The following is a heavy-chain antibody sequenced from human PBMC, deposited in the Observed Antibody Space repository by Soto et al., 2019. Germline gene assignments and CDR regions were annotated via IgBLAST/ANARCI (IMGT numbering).Heavy chain of an antibody. Sequence: SDQVSYQASGGTFSSYAISWVRQAPGKGLEWMGGIIPIFGTAHYPQKFQGRSPLTADKSPSPAHLELSSLSSDAPAVYYRGGDREVYEGLGVPPLTSTHYGMDVWGQGTTVTVSS. D-gene: IGHD2-8*01. CDR1: GGTFSSYA. CDR2: IIPIFGTA. CDR3: GGDREVYEGLGVPPLTSTHYGMDV. J-gene: IGHJ6*02. V-gene: IGHV1-69*06.